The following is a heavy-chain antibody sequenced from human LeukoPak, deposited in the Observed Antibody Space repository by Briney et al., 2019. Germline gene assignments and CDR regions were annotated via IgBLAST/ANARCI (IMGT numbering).Heavy chain of an antibody. CDR1: EYRLTELS. D-gene: IGHD1-26*01. J-gene: IGHJ6*02. Sequence: ASVKVSCKVSEYRLTELSMHWVRLAPGKGLEWMGGFDPEDVDTIYAQKFEGRVTMTEDTSTDTAYLELSSLRSEDTAVYYCATTAAGYSGSYLVGYSYGMDVWGQGTTVTVSS. CDR3: ATTAAGYSGSYLVGYSYGMDV. CDR2: FDPEDVDT. V-gene: IGHV1-24*01.